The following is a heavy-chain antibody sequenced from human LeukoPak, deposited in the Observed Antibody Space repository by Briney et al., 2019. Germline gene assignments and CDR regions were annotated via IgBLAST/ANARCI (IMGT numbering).Heavy chain of an antibody. D-gene: IGHD2-15*01. CDR1: GGSISSSSYY. CDR3: ALTSRYCSGGSCYPDY. V-gene: IGHV4-39*07. CDR2: IYYSGST. J-gene: IGHJ4*02. Sequence: PSETLSLTCTVSGGSISSSSYYWGWIRQPPGKGLEWIGSIYYSGSTYYNPSLKSRVTISVDTSKNQFSLKLSSVTAADTAVYYCALTSRYCSGGSCYPDYWGQGTLVTVSS.